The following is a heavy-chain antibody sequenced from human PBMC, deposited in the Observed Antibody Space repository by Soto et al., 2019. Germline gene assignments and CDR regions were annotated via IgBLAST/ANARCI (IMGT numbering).Heavy chain of an antibody. CDR2: INPSDEST. CDR3: ARAADIVMVSALENYYYGMDV. D-gene: IGHD2-21*02. J-gene: IGHJ6*02. Sequence: QVQLVQSGAEVKKPGASMKISCKASGYTFTTYFIHWMRQAPGQGLEWMGIINPSDESTNYAQKFQGRVTLTRDKSTTTVNMELTGLRFDYTAVYYCARAADIVMVSALENYYYGMDVWGQGTTVTVSS. V-gene: IGHV1-46*01. CDR1: GYTFTTYF.